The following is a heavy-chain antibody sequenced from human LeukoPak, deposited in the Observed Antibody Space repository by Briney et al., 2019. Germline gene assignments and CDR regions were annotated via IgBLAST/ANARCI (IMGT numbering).Heavy chain of an antibody. CDR2: INPNSGGT. D-gene: IGHD2-15*01. J-gene: IGHJ6*03. CDR3: ARYCSGGSCEGGSYSYYYMDV. V-gene: IGHV1-2*02. CDR1: GYTFTGYY. Sequence: ASVKVSCKASGYTFTGYYMHWVRQAPGQGLEWMGWINPNSGGTNYAQKFQGRVTMTRDTSISTAHMELSRLRSDDTAVYYCARYCSGGSCEGGSYSYYYMDVWGKGTTVTVSS.